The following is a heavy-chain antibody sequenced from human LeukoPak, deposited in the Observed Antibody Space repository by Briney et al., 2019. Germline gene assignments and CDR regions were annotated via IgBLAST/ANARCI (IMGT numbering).Heavy chain of an antibody. CDR3: ARELVRIDY. D-gene: IGHD6-13*01. Sequence: GGSLRLSCAASGFTFSSYSMNWVRQAPGKGLEWVANIKQDGSEKYYVDSVKGRFTISRDNAKNSLYLQMNSLRAEDTAVYYCARELVRIDYWGQGTLVTVSS. CDR1: GFTFSSYS. V-gene: IGHV3-7*03. CDR2: IKQDGSEK. J-gene: IGHJ4*02.